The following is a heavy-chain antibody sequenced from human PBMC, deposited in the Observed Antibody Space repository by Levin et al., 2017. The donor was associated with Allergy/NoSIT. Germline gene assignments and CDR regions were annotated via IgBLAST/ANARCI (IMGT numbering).Heavy chain of an antibody. Sequence: PSETLSLTCTVSGGSISSYYWSWIRQPPGKGLEWIGYIYYSGSTNYNPSLKSRVTISVDTSKNQFSLKLSSVTAADTAVYYCARRSGYCSGGSCSDAFDIWGQGTMVTVSS. V-gene: IGHV4-59*08. CDR1: GGSISSYY. D-gene: IGHD2-15*01. J-gene: IGHJ3*02. CDR2: IYYSGST. CDR3: ARRSGYCSGGSCSDAFDI.